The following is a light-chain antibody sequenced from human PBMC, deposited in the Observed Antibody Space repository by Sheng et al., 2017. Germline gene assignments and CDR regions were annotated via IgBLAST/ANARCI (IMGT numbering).Light chain of an antibody. J-gene: IGKJ3*01. V-gene: IGKV1-12*01. Sequence: DIQMTQSPSSVSASVGDRVTITCRASQDVSRWLAWYQQKPGKAPKLLIYAASTVQGGVPSRFSGSGSGTDFTLTISSLQPEDFATYYCQQANSFPLFTFGPGTKVDIK. CDR3: QQANSFPLFT. CDR1: QDVSRW. CDR2: AAS.